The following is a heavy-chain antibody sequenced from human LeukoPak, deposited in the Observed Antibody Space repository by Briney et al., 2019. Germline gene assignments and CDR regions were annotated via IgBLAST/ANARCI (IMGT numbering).Heavy chain of an antibody. V-gene: IGHV3-48*03. CDR1: GFTFSSYE. CDR3: ARDRGGSKDPLDF. D-gene: IGHD3-16*01. J-gene: IGHJ4*02. Sequence: PGGSLRLSCAASGFTFSSYEMNWVCQAPGKGLEWISYIGSSGNSISYADSVKGRFIMSRDNTKNSLYLQMNSLRAEDTAVYFCARDRGGSKDPLDFWGQGTLVTVSS. CDR2: IGSSGNSI.